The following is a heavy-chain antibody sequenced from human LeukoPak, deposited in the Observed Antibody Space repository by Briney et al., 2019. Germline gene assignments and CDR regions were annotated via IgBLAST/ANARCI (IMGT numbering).Heavy chain of an antibody. CDR1: GFIFSDYY. CDR3: ARVAEAAAFDS. J-gene: IGHJ4*02. V-gene: IGHV3-11*04. Sequence: GGSLRLSCAASGFIFSDYYMSWIRQAPGKGLEWVSYIDNSGNIIYYADSVKGRFTISRDNAKNSLYLQMNSLKPEDTAVYYCARVAEAAAFDSWGQGTLVTVSS. CDR2: IDNSGNII. D-gene: IGHD6-13*01.